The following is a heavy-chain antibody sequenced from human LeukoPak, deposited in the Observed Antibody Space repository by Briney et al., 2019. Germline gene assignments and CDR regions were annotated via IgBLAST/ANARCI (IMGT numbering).Heavy chain of an antibody. CDR2: ISYDGIDK. V-gene: IGHV3-30-3*01. J-gene: IGHJ4*02. CDR1: GFTFSTYA. Sequence: AGGSLRVSCAASGFTFSTYAMEWVRQAPGKGLQWVTLISYDGIDKYYTDSVKGRFTISRDNSRNTLFLQMNSLRAEDTAVYYCVRTSFSRSSDYWGQGTLVTVSS. CDR3: VRTSFSRSSDY. D-gene: IGHD6-6*01.